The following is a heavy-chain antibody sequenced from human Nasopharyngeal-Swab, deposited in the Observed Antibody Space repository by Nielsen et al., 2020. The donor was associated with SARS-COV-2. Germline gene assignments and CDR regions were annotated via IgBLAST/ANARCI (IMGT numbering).Heavy chain of an antibody. CDR3: AGYCSSTSCSRNYYYYYMDV. CDR2: ISSSSSTI. V-gene: IGHV3-48*04. CDR1: GFTFSSYS. J-gene: IGHJ6*03. D-gene: IGHD2-2*01. Sequence: GESLKISCAASGFTFSSYSMNWARQAPGKGLEWVSYISSSSSTIYYADSVKGRFTISRDNAKNSLYLQMNSLRAEDTAVYYCAGYCSSTSCSRNYYYYYMDVWGKGTTVTVSS.